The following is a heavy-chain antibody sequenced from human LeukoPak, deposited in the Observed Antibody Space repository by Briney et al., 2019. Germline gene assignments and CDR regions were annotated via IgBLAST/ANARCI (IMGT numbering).Heavy chain of an antibody. J-gene: IGHJ4*02. Sequence: PGGSLRLSCAASGFTVSSNYMSWVRQAPGKGLEWVSVIYSGGSTYYADSVKGRLTISRDNSKNTLYLQMNSLRAEDTAVYYCARALTTVVTPSYWGQGTLVTVSS. V-gene: IGHV3-53*01. CDR1: GFTVSSNY. D-gene: IGHD4-23*01. CDR3: ARALTTVVTPSY. CDR2: IYSGGST.